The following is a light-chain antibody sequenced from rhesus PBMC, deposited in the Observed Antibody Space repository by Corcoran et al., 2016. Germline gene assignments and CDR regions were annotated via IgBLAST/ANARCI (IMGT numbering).Light chain of an antibody. CDR2: GGS. CDR1: QSLLHSNGNTY. V-gene: IGKV2-72*01. Sequence: DIVVTQTPLSLPITPGEPASISCRASQSLLHSNGNTYLHWYLQKPGQSPKLLIYGGSNRASGVPARFSGSGAGTDFTLKISKVEAEDVGVYYCVQAIAFPYSFGQGTKVEIK. CDR3: VQAIAFPYS. J-gene: IGKJ2*01.